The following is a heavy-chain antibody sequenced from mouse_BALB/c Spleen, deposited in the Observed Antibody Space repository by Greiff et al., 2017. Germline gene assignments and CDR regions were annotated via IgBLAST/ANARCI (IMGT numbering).Heavy chain of an antibody. Sequence: EVQLQQSGGDLVKPGGSLKLSCAASGFTFSSYAMSWVRQTPEKRLEWVASISSGGSTYYPDSVKGRFTIFRDNARNILFLQMSSLRSEDTAMYYCAREGYDSFAYWGQGTLVTVSA. CDR3: AREGYDSFAY. D-gene: IGHD2-14*01. CDR1: GFTFSSYA. CDR2: ISSGGST. V-gene: IGHV5-6-5*01. J-gene: IGHJ3*01.